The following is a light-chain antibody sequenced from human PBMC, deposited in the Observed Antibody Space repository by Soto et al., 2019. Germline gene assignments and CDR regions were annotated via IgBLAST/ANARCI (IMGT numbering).Light chain of an antibody. J-gene: IGLJ1*01. V-gene: IGLV1-44*01. CDR3: AAWDDSLHGSYV. CDR1: SSNIGSNT. Sequence: QSVLTQPPSASGTPGQRVTISCSGSSSNIGSNTVNWYQQLPGTAPKLLIYSNNQRPSGVPDRFSGSKSGTSASLAISGLQSEDGADYYCAAWDDSLHGSYVFGTGTKVTVL. CDR2: SNN.